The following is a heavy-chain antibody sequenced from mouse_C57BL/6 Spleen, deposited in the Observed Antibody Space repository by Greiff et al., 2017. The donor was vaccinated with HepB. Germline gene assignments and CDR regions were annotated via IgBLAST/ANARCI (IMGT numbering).Heavy chain of an antibody. D-gene: IGHD2-13*01. CDR3: TRDGDYGYYFDY. CDR2: ISSGGDYI. Sequence: DVHLVESGEGLVKPGGSLKLSCAASGFTFSSYAMSWVRQTPEKRLEWVAYISSGGDYIYYADTVKGRFTISRDNARNTLYLQMSSLKSEDTAMYYCTRDGDYGYYFDYWGQGTTLTVSS. CDR1: GFTFSSYA. V-gene: IGHV5-9-1*02. J-gene: IGHJ2*01.